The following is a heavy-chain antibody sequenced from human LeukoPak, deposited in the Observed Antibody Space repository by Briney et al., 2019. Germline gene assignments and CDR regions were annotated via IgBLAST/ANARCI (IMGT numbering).Heavy chain of an antibody. D-gene: IGHD1-14*01. Sequence: GGSLRLSCAASGFTFNSYAMAWVRQAPGKGLEWVSAISGSGVTTYYADSVRGRFTISRDNSKNTLFLQMSSLRAEDTAVYYCAKRPTLPVAPVDFLGQGTLVTVSS. V-gene: IGHV3-23*01. CDR3: AKRPTLPVAPVDF. J-gene: IGHJ4*01. CDR2: ISGSGVTT. CDR1: GFTFNSYA.